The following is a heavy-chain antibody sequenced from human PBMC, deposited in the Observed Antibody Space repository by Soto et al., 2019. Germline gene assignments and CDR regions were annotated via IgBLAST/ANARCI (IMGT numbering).Heavy chain of an antibody. Sequence: ASVKVSCKASGYTFTNFGVTWVRRAPGQGLEWMGWISAYTDTPNYAQKFQGRVTMTTDTSTTTVYMELGSLTSDDTAVYYCARAVGAALDYWGQGTLVTVSS. CDR1: GYTFTNFG. CDR2: ISAYTDTP. V-gene: IGHV1-18*01. J-gene: IGHJ4*02. CDR3: ARAVGAALDY. D-gene: IGHD6-25*01.